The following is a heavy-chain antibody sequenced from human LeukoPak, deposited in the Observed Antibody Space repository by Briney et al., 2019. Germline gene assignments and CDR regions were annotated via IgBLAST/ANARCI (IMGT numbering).Heavy chain of an antibody. CDR1: GFTVSSNF. V-gene: IGHV3-66*04. CDR2: IYGDIGT. Sequence: GGSLRLSCAASGFTVSSNFMSWVRQAPGKGLEWVSVIYGDIGTYYADSVKGRFTISRDNSKNTLYLQMNSLRAEDTAVYYCARRSRSIVRGKPRRNTDYYYYYYMDVWGKGTTVTISS. D-gene: IGHD3-10*01. CDR3: ARRSRSIVRGKPRRNTDYYYYYYMDV. J-gene: IGHJ6*03.